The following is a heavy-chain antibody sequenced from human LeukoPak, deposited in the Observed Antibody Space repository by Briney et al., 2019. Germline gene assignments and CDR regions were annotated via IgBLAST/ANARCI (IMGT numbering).Heavy chain of an antibody. D-gene: IGHD3-22*01. CDR2: IIPIFGTA. V-gene: IGHV1-69*05. J-gene: IGHJ4*02. Sequence: GASVKVSCKASGGTFSSYAISWVRQAPGQGLEWMGRIIPIFGTANYAQKFQGRVTITTDESTSTAYMELSSLRSEDTAVYYCARGYYDSSGYYQKLSDYWGQGTLVTVSS. CDR1: GGTFSSYA. CDR3: ARGYYDSSGYYQKLSDY.